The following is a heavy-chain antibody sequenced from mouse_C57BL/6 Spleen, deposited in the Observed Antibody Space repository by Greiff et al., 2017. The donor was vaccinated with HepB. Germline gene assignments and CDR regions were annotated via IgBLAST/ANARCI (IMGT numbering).Heavy chain of an antibody. CDR3: ARGAHYYGSSYEYYAMDY. Sequence: VQLKQSGPELVKPGASVKMSCKASGYTFTDYNMHWVKQSHGKSLEWIGYINPNNGGTSYNQKFKGKATLTVNKSSSTAYMELRSLTSEDSAVYYCARGAHYYGSSYEYYAMDYWGQGTSVTVSS. CDR1: GYTFTDYN. D-gene: IGHD1-1*01. J-gene: IGHJ4*01. CDR2: INPNNGGT. V-gene: IGHV1-22*01.